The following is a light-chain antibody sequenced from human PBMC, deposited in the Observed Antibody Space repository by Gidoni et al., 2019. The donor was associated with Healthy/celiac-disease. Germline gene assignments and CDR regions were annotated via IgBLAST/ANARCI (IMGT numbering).Light chain of an antibody. CDR3: QQYYSTPVT. J-gene: IGKJ4*01. V-gene: IGKV4-1*01. Sequence: DIVMTQSPASLAVSLGARATINCKSSQSVLYSSNNKNYLAWYQQKPGQPPKLLIYWASTRESGVPDRFSGSGSGTDFTLTISSLQAEDVAVYYCQQYYSTPVTFGGGTKVEIK. CDR1: QSVLYSSNNKNY. CDR2: WAS.